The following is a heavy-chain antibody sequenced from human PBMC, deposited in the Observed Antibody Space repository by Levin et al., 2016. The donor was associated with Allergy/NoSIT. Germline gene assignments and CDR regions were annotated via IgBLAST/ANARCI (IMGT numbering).Heavy chain of an antibody. Sequence: WIRQPPGKGLVWVSRIDSDGRNTIYADSVKGRFTVSRDNAKNTLYLQMRNLRVEDTAVYYCARARVTYCTSITCHNWFDPWGQGSLVTVSS. D-gene: IGHD2-8*01. CDR3: ARARVTYCTSITCHNWFDP. V-gene: IGHV3-74*01. CDR2: IDSDGRNT. J-gene: IGHJ5*02.